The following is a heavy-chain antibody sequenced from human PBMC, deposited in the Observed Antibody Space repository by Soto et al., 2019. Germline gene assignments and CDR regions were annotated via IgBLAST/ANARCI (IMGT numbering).Heavy chain of an antibody. Sequence: GSLRLSCAASGFTFSSYAMSWVRQPPGKVLEWVSAISGGGGSTYYADSVKGRFTISRDNSKSTMYLQMNSLRAEDTAVYYCAKDYCSSSSCSIGGYYYYGMDVWGQGXTVTVYS. CDR3: AKDYCSSSSCSIGGYYYYGMDV. J-gene: IGHJ6*02. CDR2: ISGGGGST. CDR1: GFTFSSYA. V-gene: IGHV3-23*01. D-gene: IGHD2-2*01.